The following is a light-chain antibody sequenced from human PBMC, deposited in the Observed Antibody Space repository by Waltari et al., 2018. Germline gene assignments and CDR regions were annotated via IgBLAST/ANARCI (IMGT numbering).Light chain of an antibody. Sequence: IVFTQSPGTLSLSPGERVNLPCRASESVGRSLARYQQKPGQAPRLLIYGASSRATGIPDRFSGSGSGTDFSLTISRLAPDDLAVYYCQHYVRLPVTFGQGTKVEI. CDR3: QHYVRLPVT. CDR1: ESVGRS. V-gene: IGKV3-20*01. J-gene: IGKJ1*01. CDR2: GAS.